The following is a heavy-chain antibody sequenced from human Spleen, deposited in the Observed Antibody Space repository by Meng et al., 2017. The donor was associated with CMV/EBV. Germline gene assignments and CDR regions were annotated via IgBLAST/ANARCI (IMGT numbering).Heavy chain of an antibody. CDR2: INHSGST. Sequence: AGYGGSFSGYYWSWIRQPPGKGLEWIGEINHSGSTNYNPSLKSRVTISVDTSKNQFSLKLSSVTAADTAVYYCARDLSSSSAFFDYWGQGTLVTVSS. J-gene: IGHJ4*02. CDR3: ARDLSSSSAFFDY. CDR1: GGSFSGYY. V-gene: IGHV4-34*01. D-gene: IGHD6-6*01.